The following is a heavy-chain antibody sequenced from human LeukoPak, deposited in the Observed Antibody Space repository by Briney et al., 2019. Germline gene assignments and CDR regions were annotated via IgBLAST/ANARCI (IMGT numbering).Heavy chain of an antibody. V-gene: IGHV3-48*03. J-gene: IGHJ6*02. CDR3: ARACGASCYAVDYYNYGMDV. D-gene: IGHD2-15*01. CDR1: GFTFSSFE. Sequence: GGSLSLSCAVSGFTFSSFEMNWVRQAPGKGLEWVSYISSSGSSTYYADSVKGRFTISRDNAKNSLYLQMNSLGAGDTAVYYCARACGASCYAVDYYNYGMDVWGQGTTVTVSS. CDR2: ISSSGSST.